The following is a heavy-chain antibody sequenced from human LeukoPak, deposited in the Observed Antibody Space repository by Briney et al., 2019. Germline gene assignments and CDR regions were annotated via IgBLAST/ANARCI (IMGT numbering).Heavy chain of an antibody. CDR2: IRYDGSNK. J-gene: IGHJ6*03. D-gene: IGHD2-8*01. CDR3: ARDGVYEYYYYYYMDV. V-gene: IGHV3-30*02. CDR1: GFTLSSYG. Sequence: GGSLRLSCAASGFTLSSYGMHWVRQAPGKGLEWVAFIRYDGSNKYYADSVKGRFTISRDNSKNTLYLQMNSLRADDTAVYYCARDGVYEYYYYYYMDVWGKGTTVTVSS.